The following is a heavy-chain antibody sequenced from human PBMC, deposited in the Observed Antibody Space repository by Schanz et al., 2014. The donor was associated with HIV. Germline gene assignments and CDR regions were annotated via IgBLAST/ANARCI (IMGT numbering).Heavy chain of an antibody. Sequence: QVQLVQSGAEVKKPGASVKVSCKASGYTFTSYGINWVRQAPGQGLEWMGWMNPNSGNTGYAQKFQGRVTMSRNVPKNTAYMELRGLTSEDTAVYFCARGPDYSSASYKFDYWGQGTPVSVYS. CDR2: MNPNSGNT. CDR1: GYTFTSYG. J-gene: IGHJ4*02. V-gene: IGHV1-8*01. CDR3: ARGPDYSSASYKFDY. D-gene: IGHD4-4*01.